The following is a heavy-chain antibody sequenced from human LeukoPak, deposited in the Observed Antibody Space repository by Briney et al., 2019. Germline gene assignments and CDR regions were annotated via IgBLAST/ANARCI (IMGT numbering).Heavy chain of an antibody. J-gene: IGHJ4*02. V-gene: IGHV1-46*01. CDR2: IRPSGGST. CDR3: AREILGAYDSSGYTFDY. Sequence: GASVKVSCKASGYTFTTHYMHWVRQAPGQGLEWMGIIRPSGGSTGYAQKFQGRVTMTRDTSTSTVYMELSSLRSEDTAVYYCAREILGAYDSSGYTFDYWGQGSLVTVSS. D-gene: IGHD3-22*01. CDR1: GYTFTTHY.